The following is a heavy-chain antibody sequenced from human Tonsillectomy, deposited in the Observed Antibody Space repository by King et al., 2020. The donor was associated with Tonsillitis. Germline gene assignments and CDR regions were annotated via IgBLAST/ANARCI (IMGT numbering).Heavy chain of an antibody. CDR1: GFTFSSYA. V-gene: IGHV3-30*04. J-gene: IGHJ4*02. Sequence: VQLVESGGGVVQPGRSLRLSCAASGFTFSSYAMHWVRQAPGKGLEWVAVISYDGSNKYYADSGKGRFTISRDNSKNTLYLQMNSLRAEDTAVYYCASDQDPLTSIYYLFAYWGQGTLVTVSS. CDR3: ASDQDPLTSIYYLFAY. D-gene: IGHD3-10*01. CDR2: ISYDGSNK.